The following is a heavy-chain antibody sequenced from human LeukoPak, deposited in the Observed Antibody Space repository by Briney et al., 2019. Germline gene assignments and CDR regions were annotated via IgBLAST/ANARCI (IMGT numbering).Heavy chain of an antibody. CDR1: GFTFSTYT. D-gene: IGHD3/OR15-3a*01. J-gene: IGHJ4*02. V-gene: IGHV3-30-3*01. Sequence: GGSLRLSCAASGFTFSTYTMHWVRQASGKGLEWVAVISYDGNSEYYADSVKGRFTISRDSSRNTLYLQMNSLRAEDTAVYYCAKDGIWTSSPLDYWGQGTLVTVSS. CDR3: AKDGIWTSSPLDY. CDR2: ISYDGNSE.